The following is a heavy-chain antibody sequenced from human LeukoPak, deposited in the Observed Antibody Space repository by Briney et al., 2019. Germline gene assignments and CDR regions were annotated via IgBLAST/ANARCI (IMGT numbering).Heavy chain of an antibody. J-gene: IGHJ4*02. CDR2: FDPEDGET. CDR1: GYTLTELS. D-gene: IGHD5-18*01. Sequence: GASVKVSCKVSGYTLTELSMHWVRQAPGKGLEWMGGFDPEDGETIYAQKFRGRVTMTEDTSTDTAYMELSSLRSEDTAVYYCATSVYGYVGFDYWGQGTLVTVSS. CDR3: ATSVYGYVGFDY. V-gene: IGHV1-24*01.